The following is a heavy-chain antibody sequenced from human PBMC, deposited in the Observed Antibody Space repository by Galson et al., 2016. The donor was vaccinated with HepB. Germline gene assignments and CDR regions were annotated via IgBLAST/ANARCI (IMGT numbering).Heavy chain of an antibody. CDR2: ISDNGHAT. J-gene: IGHJ6*03. CDR1: GFTFSSYA. CDR3: ARDLVVTRNYYYYHYMDV. V-gene: IGHV3-23*01. Sequence: SLRLSCAASGFTFSSYAMNWVRQAPGKGLEWISLISDNGHATYYADPVRGRFSIARDNPKNTLYLQMNRLRAEDTAVYYCARDLVVTRNYYYYHYMDVWGKGTTVTVSS. D-gene: IGHD3-22*01.